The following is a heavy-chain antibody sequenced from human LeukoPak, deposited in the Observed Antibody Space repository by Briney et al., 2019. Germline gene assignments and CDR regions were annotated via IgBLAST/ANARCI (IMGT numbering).Heavy chain of an antibody. D-gene: IGHD1-26*01. J-gene: IGHJ3*02. CDR2: IYYNGST. CDR3: ARFRSLLHAFDI. Sequence: SETLSLTCTVSGGSISSGDYYWSWIRQPPGKGLEWIGYIYYNGSTYYNPSLKSRVTISVDTSKNQFSLKLSSVTAADTAVYYCARFRSLLHAFDIWGQGTMVTVSS. V-gene: IGHV4-30-4*08. CDR1: GGSISSGDYY.